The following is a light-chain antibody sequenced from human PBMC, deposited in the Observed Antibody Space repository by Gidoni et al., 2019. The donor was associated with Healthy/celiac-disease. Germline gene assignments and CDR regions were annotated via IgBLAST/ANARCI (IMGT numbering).Light chain of an antibody. CDR1: PSVSSN. J-gene: IGKJ2*01. CDR3: QQYNNWPPSYT. V-gene: IGKV3-15*01. Sequence: IVMPQSPATLSVSPGERAPLACRASPSVSSNLAWYQQKPGQAPRLLIHGASTRATGIPARFSGSGSGTEFTLTISSLQSEDFAVYYCQQYNNWPPSYTFGQGTKLEIK. CDR2: GAS.